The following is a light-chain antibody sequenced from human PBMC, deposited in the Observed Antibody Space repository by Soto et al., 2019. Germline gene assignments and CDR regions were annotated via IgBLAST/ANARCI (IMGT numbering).Light chain of an antibody. CDR1: SSDVGGYNY. CDR3: SSYTTSSTLLYV. V-gene: IGLV2-14*01. Sequence: QSALTQPASVSGSPGQSITISCTGTSSDVGGYNYVSWYQQHPGKAPKVMIYDVSNRPSGVSNRFSGSKSGNTASLTISGLHADDYSYYYCSSYTTSSTLLYVFVTGTKLTVL. CDR2: DVS. J-gene: IGLJ1*01.